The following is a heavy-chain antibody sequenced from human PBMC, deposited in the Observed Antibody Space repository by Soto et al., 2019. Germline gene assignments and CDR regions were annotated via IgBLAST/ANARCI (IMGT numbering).Heavy chain of an antibody. CDR3: ARMEYKAAYDYWSGPFSYGMDV. CDR1: GFTFSSYG. D-gene: IGHD3-3*01. V-gene: IGHV3-33*01. Sequence: PGGSLRLSCAASGFTFSSYGMHWVRQAPGKGLERVAVIWYDGSNKYYADSVKGRFTISRDNSKNTLYLQMNSLRAEDTAVYYCARMEYKAAYDYWSGPFSYGMDVWGQGTTVNVSS. CDR2: IWYDGSNK. J-gene: IGHJ6*02.